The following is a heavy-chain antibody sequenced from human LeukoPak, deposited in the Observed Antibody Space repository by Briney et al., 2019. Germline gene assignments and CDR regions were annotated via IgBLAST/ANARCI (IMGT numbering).Heavy chain of an antibody. Sequence: GGSLRLSCAPAGFTFSSYSMNWVRQAPGKGLEWVSSISSSSSYIYYADSVKGRFTISRDNAKNSLYLQMNSLRAEDTAVYYCARDGDYSSSSHWGQGTLVTVSS. J-gene: IGHJ4*02. CDR3: ARDGDYSSSSH. V-gene: IGHV3-21*01. D-gene: IGHD6-6*01. CDR2: ISSSSSYI. CDR1: GFTFSSYS.